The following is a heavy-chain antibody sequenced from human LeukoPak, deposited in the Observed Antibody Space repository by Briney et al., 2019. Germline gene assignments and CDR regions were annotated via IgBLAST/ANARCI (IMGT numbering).Heavy chain of an antibody. V-gene: IGHV4-34*01. CDR3: ARETLNIAVAGTISWFDP. CDR1: GGSFSGYY. Sequence: SETLSLTCAVYGGSFSGYYWSWIRQPPGKGLEWIGEINHSGSTNYNPSLKSRVTISVDTSKNQFSLKLSSVTAADTAVYYCARETLNIAVAGTISWFDPWGQGTLVTVSS. CDR2: INHSGST. D-gene: IGHD6-19*01. J-gene: IGHJ5*02.